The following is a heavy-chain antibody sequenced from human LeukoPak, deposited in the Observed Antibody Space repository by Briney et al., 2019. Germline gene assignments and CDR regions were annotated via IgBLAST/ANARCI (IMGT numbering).Heavy chain of an antibody. D-gene: IGHD3-16*01. CDR3: ARFRWGDYYYYGVDV. CDR1: GFTFSSYA. J-gene: IGHJ6*02. Sequence: TGGSLRLSCAASGFTFSSYAMSWVRHAPGQGLEWVSAISGSGGTTYYADSVKGRFTISRDTSKNIVYLQLNSLRAEDTAIYYCARFRWGDYYYYGVDVWGQGTTVTVSS. V-gene: IGHV3-23*01. CDR2: ISGSGGTT.